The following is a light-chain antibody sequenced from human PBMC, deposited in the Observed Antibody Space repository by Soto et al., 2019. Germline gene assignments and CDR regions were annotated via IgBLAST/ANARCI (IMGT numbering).Light chain of an antibody. CDR2: KAS. CDR3: QHYSRFRA. V-gene: IGKV1-5*03. J-gene: IGKJ1*01. Sequence: DIQITQSPSTLSASVGDRGIITCRASQNINTWLAWHQQKPGKAPKLLITKASSLESGVPSRFRGSGSGTEFTLTTSRLQPDDFATYYCQHYSRFRALGKGPKV. CDR1: QNINTW.